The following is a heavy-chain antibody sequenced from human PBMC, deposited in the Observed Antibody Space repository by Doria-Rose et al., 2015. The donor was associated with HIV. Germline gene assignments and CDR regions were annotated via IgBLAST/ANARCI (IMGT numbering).Heavy chain of an antibody. CDR3: ARIKSSRWYHKYYLDF. CDR1: GVSLSSPGMG. V-gene: IGHV2-26*01. CDR2: IFSDDGR. D-gene: IGHD6-13*01. Sequence: QESGPVLVKPTETLTLTCTVSGVSLSSPGMGVSWIRQPPGKALEWLANIFSDDGRSYKTSLKSRLTISRGTSKSQVVLTMTDMDPVDTATYYCARIKSSRWYHKYYLDFWGQGTLVIVSA. J-gene: IGHJ4*02.